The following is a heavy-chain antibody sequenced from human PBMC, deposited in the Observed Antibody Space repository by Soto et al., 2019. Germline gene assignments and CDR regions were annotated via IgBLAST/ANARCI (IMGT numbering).Heavy chain of an antibody. D-gene: IGHD6-6*01. CDR1: GYTFTSYY. V-gene: IGHV1-46*01. J-gene: IGHJ4*02. CDR3: ARRPEGGGAARTFDY. Sequence: QVQLVQSGAEVKKPGASAKVSCKASGYTFTSYYMHWVRQAPGQGLEWMGIINPSGGSTSYAQIFQGRVTMTRDTSTSTVYMELSSLRSEDTAVYYCARRPEGGGAARTFDYWGQGTLVTVSS. CDR2: INPSGGST.